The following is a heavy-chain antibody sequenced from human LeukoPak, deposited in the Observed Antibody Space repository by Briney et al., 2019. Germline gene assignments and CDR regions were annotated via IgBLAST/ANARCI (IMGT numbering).Heavy chain of an antibody. J-gene: IGHJ4*02. CDR3: AKDTQYYYDISGYYQAFDY. CDR1: GFTFSSYA. CDR2: ISGSGGST. V-gene: IGHV3-23*01. Sequence: GGSLRLSCAASGFTFSSYAMSWVRQAPGKGLEWVSAISGSGGSTYYADSVKGRFTISRDNSKNTLYLQMNSLRAEDTAVYYCAKDTQYYYDISGYYQAFDYWGQGTLVTVSS. D-gene: IGHD3-22*01.